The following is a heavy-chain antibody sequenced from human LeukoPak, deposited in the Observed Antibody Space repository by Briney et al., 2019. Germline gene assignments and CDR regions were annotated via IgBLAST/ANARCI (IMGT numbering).Heavy chain of an antibody. CDR3: ARLRAAGLYYYYYYMDV. CDR2: ISGSGGST. D-gene: IGHD2-15*01. Sequence: GGSLRLSCAAYGFTFSSYAMSWVRQAPGKGLEWVSAISGSGGSTYYADSVKGRFTISRDNSKNTLYLQMNSLRAEDTAVYYCARLRAAGLYYYYYYMDVWGKGTTVTVSS. V-gene: IGHV3-23*01. CDR1: GFTFSSYA. J-gene: IGHJ6*03.